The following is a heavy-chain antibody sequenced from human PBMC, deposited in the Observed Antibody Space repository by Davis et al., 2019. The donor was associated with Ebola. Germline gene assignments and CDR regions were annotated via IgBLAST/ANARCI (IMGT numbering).Heavy chain of an antibody. V-gene: IGHV3-23*01. CDR2: ISGSGGST. CDR3: AKDGTLTAMGTQYYYFYGMDV. D-gene: IGHD5-18*01. Sequence: GESLKISCAASGFTFSSYAMSWVRQAPGKGLEWVSAISGSGGSTYYADSVKGRFSISRDNSKNTLFLQMHSLRVEDTAVYYCAKDGTLTAMGTQYYYFYGMDVWGQGTTVTVSS. CDR1: GFTFSSYA. J-gene: IGHJ6*02.